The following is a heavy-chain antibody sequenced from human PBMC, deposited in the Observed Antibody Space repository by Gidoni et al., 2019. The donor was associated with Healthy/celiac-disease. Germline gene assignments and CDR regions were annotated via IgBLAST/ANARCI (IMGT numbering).Heavy chain of an antibody. CDR2: INHSGST. J-gene: IGHJ6*02. CDR1: AGSFSGYY. D-gene: IGHD2-2*01. CDR3: AIVRRSIVVVPASTKDYGMDV. Sequence: QVQLQQWGAGLLKPSENLSLPCAVYAGSFSGYYWSWIRQPPGKGLEWIGEINHSGSTNYNPSLKSRVTISVDTSKNQFSLKLSSVTAADTAVYYCAIVRRSIVVVPASTKDYGMDVWGQGTTVTVSS. V-gene: IGHV4-34*01.